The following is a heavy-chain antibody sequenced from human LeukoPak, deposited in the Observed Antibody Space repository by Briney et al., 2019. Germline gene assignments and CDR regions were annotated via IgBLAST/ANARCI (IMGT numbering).Heavy chain of an antibody. Sequence: SETLSLTCAVYGGSFSGYYWSWIRQPPGKGLEWIGEINHSGSTNYNPSLKSRVTISVDTSKNQFSLKLSSVTAADTAVYYCARGNHGPHDGYYYYMDVWGKGTTVTVSS. J-gene: IGHJ6*03. D-gene: IGHD1-14*01. CDR1: GGSFSGYY. CDR2: INHSGST. V-gene: IGHV4-34*01. CDR3: ARGNHGPHDGYYYYMDV.